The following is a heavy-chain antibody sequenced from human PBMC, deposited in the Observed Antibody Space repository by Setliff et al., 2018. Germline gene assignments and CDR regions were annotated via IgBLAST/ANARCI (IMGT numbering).Heavy chain of an antibody. V-gene: IGHV7-4-1*02. D-gene: IGHD6-13*01. Sequence: GASVKVSCKASGATFSSHGISWVRQAPGQGLEWMGGTNTNTGNPTYAQGFTGRFVFSLDPSVSTAYLQISSLKAEDTALYYCATGSLVAAGTGHWGQGTLVTVSS. J-gene: IGHJ4*02. CDR1: GATFSSHG. CDR3: ATGSLVAAGTGH. CDR2: TNTNTGNP.